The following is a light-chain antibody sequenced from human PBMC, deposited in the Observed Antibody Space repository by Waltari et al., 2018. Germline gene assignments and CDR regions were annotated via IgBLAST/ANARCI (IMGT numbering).Light chain of an antibody. CDR2: QAS. Sequence: IQMTQSPSTLSASVGDRVPIPCRASQSISVRLAWYHAKPGKAPKLLIYQASSLVSGVPSRFSGSGSGTEFTLTISSLQPDDFATYYCQKYNSYSETFGQGTKVEMK. V-gene: IGKV1-5*03. CDR3: QKYNSYSET. J-gene: IGKJ1*01. CDR1: QSISVR.